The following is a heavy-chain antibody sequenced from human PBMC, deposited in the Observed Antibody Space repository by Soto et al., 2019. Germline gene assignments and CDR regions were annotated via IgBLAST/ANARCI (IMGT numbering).Heavy chain of an antibody. D-gene: IGHD1-1*01. Sequence: EVQLLESGGGLVQPGGSLRLSCAASGFSFSTSAMSWVRQAPGKGLEWISVISTNGRITYYGDSVKGRFTISRDNSKNSLYLQMNSLGADDTALYYCVKGSSATGGLAYWGQGTLVTVSS. CDR3: VKGSSATGGLAY. CDR1: GFSFSTSA. J-gene: IGHJ4*02. CDR2: ISTNGRIT. V-gene: IGHV3-23*01.